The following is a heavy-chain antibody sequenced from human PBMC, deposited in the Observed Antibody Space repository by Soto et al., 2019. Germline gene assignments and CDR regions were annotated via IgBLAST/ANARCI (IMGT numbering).Heavy chain of an antibody. CDR3: AREAHFYGRSDVYDI. Sequence: PGGSLRLSXAASGFTFSIYSMTWVRQAPGKGLEWVSSIDSSSNYIYNADSVKGRFTISRDNAKNSVYLQMNSLRVEDTAVYFCAREAHFYGRSDVYDIWGQGTMVTVSS. V-gene: IGHV3-21*06. D-gene: IGHD4-17*01. J-gene: IGHJ3*02. CDR1: GFTFSIYS. CDR2: IDSSSNYI.